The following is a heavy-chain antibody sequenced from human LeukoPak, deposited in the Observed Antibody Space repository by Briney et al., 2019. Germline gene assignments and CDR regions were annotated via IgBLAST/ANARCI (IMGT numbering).Heavy chain of an antibody. J-gene: IGHJ4*02. V-gene: IGHV4-59*01. Sequence: SETLSLTCTVSGGSISSYCWSWIRQPPGKGLEWIGYIYYSGSTNYNPSLKSRVTISVDTSKNQFSLKLSSVTAADTAVYYCARVGMVRGVITIDYWGQGTLVTVSS. CDR2: IYYSGST. CDR3: ARVGMVRGVITIDY. CDR1: GGSISSYC. D-gene: IGHD3-10*01.